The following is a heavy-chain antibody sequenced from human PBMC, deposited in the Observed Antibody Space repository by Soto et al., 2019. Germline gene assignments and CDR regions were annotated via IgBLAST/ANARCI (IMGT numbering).Heavy chain of an antibody. CDR2: TYYNGDT. D-gene: IGHD6-19*01. V-gene: IGHV4-61*08. J-gene: IGHJ4*02. CDR1: DDSFRGADYY. CDR3: ARGPGYIDGWRTFDF. Sequence: PSETLFLTCTVSDDSFRGADYYWSWNRQPLGKGPEWIGYTYYNGDTKYNPALKSRVTMSVDTSKNQFSLRLSSVTAADTAVYLCARGPGYIDGWRTFDFWGRGILVTVSS.